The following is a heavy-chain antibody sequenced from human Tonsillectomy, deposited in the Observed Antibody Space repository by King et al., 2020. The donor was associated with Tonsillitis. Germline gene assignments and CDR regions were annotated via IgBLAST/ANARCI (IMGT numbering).Heavy chain of an antibody. Sequence: ITLQESGPTLVKPPQTLTLTCTFSGFSLSTNEVAVGWFRQPPEQALEWLALIYWNDDKRYSPSLKNRLTITKDTSKNQVVLTMTNMDPMDSATYYCAHRDRSGLFNFWGQGTLVTVSS. D-gene: IGHD3-22*01. CDR1: GFSLSTNEVA. V-gene: IGHV2-5*01. CDR2: IYWNDDK. CDR3: AHRDRSGLFNF. J-gene: IGHJ4*02.